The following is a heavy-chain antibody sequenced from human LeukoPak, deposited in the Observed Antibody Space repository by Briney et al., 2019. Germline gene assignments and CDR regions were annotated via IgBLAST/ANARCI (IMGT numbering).Heavy chain of an antibody. J-gene: IGHJ6*02. D-gene: IGHD1-14*01. CDR3: ARDEHEPDNYYYYGMDV. CDR2: ISSSSSTI. Sequence: GGSPRLSCAASGFTFSSYSMNWVRQAPGKGLEWVSYISSSSSTIYYADSVKGRFTISRDNAKNSLYLQMNSLRAEDTAVYYCARDEHEPDNYYYYGMDVWGQGTTVTVSS. CDR1: GFTFSSYS. V-gene: IGHV3-48*01.